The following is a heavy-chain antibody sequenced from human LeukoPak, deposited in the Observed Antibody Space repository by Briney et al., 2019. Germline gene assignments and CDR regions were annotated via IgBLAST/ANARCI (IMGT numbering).Heavy chain of an antibody. Sequence: ASVKVSCKASGYTFTSYHMHWVRQAPGQGLEWMGVINPSGGSATYAQKFQGRVTMTRGTSTTTVDMELSSLRSEDTAVYYCVRGSGSGSYYAYWGQGTLVTVSS. CDR3: VRGSGSGSYYAY. V-gene: IGHV1-46*01. CDR2: INPSGGSA. CDR1: GYTFTSYH. J-gene: IGHJ4*02. D-gene: IGHD1-26*01.